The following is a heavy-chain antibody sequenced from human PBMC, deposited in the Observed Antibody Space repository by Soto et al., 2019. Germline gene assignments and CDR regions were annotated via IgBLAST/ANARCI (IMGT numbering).Heavy chain of an antibody. Sequence: QVQLVQSGAEVKKPGSSVKVSCKASGGTFSSYAISWVRQAPGQGLEWMGGIIPIFGTANYAQKFQGRVTITADEXXSXAXTELSSLRSEDTAVYYCARDCISTSCYPNYYYGMDVWGQGTTVTVSS. J-gene: IGHJ6*02. CDR3: ARDCISTSCYPNYYYGMDV. D-gene: IGHD2-2*01. V-gene: IGHV1-69*12. CDR1: GGTFSSYA. CDR2: IIPIFGTA.